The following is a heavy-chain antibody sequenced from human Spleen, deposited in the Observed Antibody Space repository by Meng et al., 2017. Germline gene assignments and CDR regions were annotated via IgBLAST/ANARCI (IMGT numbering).Heavy chain of an antibody. Sequence: QVQRRESGLGLVKPSPTLSLTCTVSGGSISSGGYYWSWIRQHPGKGLEWIGEINHSGSTNYNPSLESRATISVDTSQNNLSLKLSSVTAADSAVYYCARGPTTMAHDFDYWGQGTLVTVSS. CDR2: INHSGST. J-gene: IGHJ4*02. V-gene: IGHV4-31*03. D-gene: IGHD4-11*01. CDR1: GGSISSGGYY. CDR3: ARGPTTMAHDFDY.